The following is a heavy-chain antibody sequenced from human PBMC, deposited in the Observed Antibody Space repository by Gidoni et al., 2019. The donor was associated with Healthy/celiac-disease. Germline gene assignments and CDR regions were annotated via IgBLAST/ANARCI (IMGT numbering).Heavy chain of an antibody. V-gene: IGHV4-39*07. CDR2: IYYSGST. Sequence: QLQLQESGPGLVKPSETLSLTCTVSGGSISSSSYYWGWIRQPPGKGLEWIGSIYYSGSTYYNPSLKSRVTISVDTSKNQFSLKRSSVTAADTAVYYCARGDSSGWYSGNWFDPWGQGTLVTVSS. D-gene: IGHD6-19*01. CDR1: GGSISSSSYY. J-gene: IGHJ5*02. CDR3: ARGDSSGWYSGNWFDP.